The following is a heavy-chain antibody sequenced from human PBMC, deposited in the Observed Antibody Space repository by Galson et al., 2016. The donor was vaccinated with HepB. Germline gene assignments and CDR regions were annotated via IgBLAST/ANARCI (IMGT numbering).Heavy chain of an antibody. CDR3: ARRPSWGSPYFDF. CDR2: IYWDGDK. D-gene: IGHD7-27*01. J-gene: IGHJ4*02. Sequence: PALVKPTQTVTLTCTFSGFSLTDGGVAVGWIRQPPRKALEWLALIYWDGDKRYTTSLRDRLAITHDPSKNQVVLTLTNVAPVDTGTYFCARRPSWGSPYFDFWGQGTLVTVSS. V-gene: IGHV2-5*02. CDR1: GFSLTDGGVA.